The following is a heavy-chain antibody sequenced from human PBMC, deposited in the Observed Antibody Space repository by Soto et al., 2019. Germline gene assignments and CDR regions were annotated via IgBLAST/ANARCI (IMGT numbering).Heavy chain of an antibody. CDR3: ASASTPTEY. Sequence: ASVKVSCKASGYTFTYCSLHWLQQAPGQGLERMRWITLYNGNTNYAKKFQGRVTITRDMSMRTAYMELRSLRSDDTAIYYCASASTPTEYWGQGTQVTVSS. J-gene: IGHJ4*02. CDR2: ITLYNGNT. CDR1: GYTFTYCS. D-gene: IGHD4-17*01. V-gene: IGHV1-45*02.